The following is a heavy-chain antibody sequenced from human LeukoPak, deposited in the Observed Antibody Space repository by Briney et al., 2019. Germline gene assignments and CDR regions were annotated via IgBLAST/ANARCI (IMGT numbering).Heavy chain of an antibody. Sequence: SETLSLTCTVSGSISGYYWSWIRQPPGKGLEWVGYIYTGGSTNYNPSLESRVTISVDTSKNQFSLDLSSVTAADTAVYYCARQKCTSASCLTKNAFDIWGQGTMVTVSS. CDR3: ARQKCTSASCLTKNAFDI. CDR2: IYTGGST. V-gene: IGHV4-4*09. J-gene: IGHJ3*02. CDR1: GSISGYY. D-gene: IGHD2-2*01.